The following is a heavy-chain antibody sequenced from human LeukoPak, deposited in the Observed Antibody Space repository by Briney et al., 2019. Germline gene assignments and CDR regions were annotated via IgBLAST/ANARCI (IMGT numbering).Heavy chain of an antibody. CDR3: AKPGEALGYCSSTSCLNYFDC. Sequence: GGSLRLSCAASGFTFSSYGMHWVRQAPGKGLEWVAVISYDGSNKYYADSVKGRSTISRDNSKNTLYLQMNSLRAEDTAVYYCAKPGEALGYCSSTSCLNYFDCWGQGTLVTVSS. V-gene: IGHV3-30*18. CDR1: GFTFSSYG. CDR2: ISYDGSNK. D-gene: IGHD2-2*01. J-gene: IGHJ4*02.